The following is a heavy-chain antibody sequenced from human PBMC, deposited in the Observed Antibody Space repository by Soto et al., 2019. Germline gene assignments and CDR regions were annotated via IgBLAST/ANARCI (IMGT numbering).Heavy chain of an antibody. CDR2: ISGSGGST. D-gene: IGHD3-3*01. Sequence: GGSLRLSCAASGFTFSSYAMSWVRQAPGKGLEWVSAISGSGGSTYYADSVKGRFTISRDNSKNTLYLQMNSLRAEDTAVYYCANAYDFWSGYYTYYGMDVWGQGTTVTVSS. V-gene: IGHV3-23*01. CDR1: GFTFSSYA. J-gene: IGHJ6*02. CDR3: ANAYDFWSGYYTYYGMDV.